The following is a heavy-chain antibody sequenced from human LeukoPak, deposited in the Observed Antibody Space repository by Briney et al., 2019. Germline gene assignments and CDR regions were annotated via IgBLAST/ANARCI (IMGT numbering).Heavy chain of an antibody. J-gene: IGHJ4*02. CDR3: ASSRGGNSGSYFGFDY. D-gene: IGHD1-26*01. Sequence: SQTLSLTCTVSGGSISSGGYYWSWIRQPPGKGLEWIGYIYHSGSTYYNPSLKSRVTISVDRSKNQFSLKLSSVTAADTAVYYCASSRGGNSGSYFGFDYWGQGTLVTVSS. CDR1: GGSISSGGYY. V-gene: IGHV4-30-2*01. CDR2: IYHSGST.